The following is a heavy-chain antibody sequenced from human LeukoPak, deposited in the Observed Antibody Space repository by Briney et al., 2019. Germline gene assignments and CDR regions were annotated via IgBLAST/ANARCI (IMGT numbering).Heavy chain of an antibody. CDR1: GFTFSSYA. Sequence: PGGSLRLSCAASGFTFSSYAMSWVRQAPGKGLEWVSAISGSGGSTYYADSVKGRFTISRDNSKNTLYLQMNSLRAEDTAVYYCAKQWVRDSSSWNYYGMDVWGQGTTVTVSS. D-gene: IGHD6-13*01. V-gene: IGHV3-23*01. CDR3: AKQWVRDSSSWNYYGMDV. J-gene: IGHJ6*02. CDR2: ISGSGGST.